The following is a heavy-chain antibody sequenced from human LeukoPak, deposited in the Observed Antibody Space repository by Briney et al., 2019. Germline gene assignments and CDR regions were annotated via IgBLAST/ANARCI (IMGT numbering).Heavy chain of an antibody. V-gene: IGHV3-33*01. D-gene: IGHD5-18*01. CDR2: VWYDGTIK. J-gene: IGHJ4*02. CDR3: ARGSTYNYADFDS. Sequence: PGRSLRLSCAASGFTFGTYVMHWVRQAPGKGLEWVALVWYDGTIKYYADSVQGRFTISRDNSKNTLNLQMNSLRAEDTAVYYCARGSTYNYADFDSWGQGALVTVPS. CDR1: GFTFGTYV.